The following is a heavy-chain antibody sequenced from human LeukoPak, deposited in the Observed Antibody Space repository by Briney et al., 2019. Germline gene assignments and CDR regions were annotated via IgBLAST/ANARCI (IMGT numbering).Heavy chain of an antibody. V-gene: IGHV3-23*01. CDR2: ISGGGGST. J-gene: IGHJ4*02. CDR3: AREDGYSSSWYSDY. Sequence: GGSLRLSCAASGFTFSNNAMSWVRQAPGKGLEWVSRISGGGGSTYYADSVKGRFTISRDNAKNSLYLQMNSLRAEDTAVYYCAREDGYSSSWYSDYWGQGTLVTVSS. CDR1: GFTFSNNA. D-gene: IGHD6-13*01.